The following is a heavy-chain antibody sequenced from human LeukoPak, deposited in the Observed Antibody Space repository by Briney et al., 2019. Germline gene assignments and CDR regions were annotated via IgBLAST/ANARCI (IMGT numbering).Heavy chain of an antibody. CDR1: GFSFIGSP. CDR2: VRSKDNNYAT. CDR3: TRVNPSSDSYCDAFDI. V-gene: IGHV3-73*01. Sequence: GGSLRLSCAASGFSFIGSPMHWVRQPSGKGLEWVGRVRSKDNNYATTYTASVKGRFTISRDDSKNTAYLQMNSLEIEDTAAYYCTRVNPSSDSYCDAFDIWGQGTLVTVSS. J-gene: IGHJ3*02. D-gene: IGHD1-26*01.